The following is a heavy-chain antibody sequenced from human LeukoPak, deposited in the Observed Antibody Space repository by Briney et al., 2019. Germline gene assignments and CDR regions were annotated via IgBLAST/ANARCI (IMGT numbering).Heavy chain of an antibody. CDR1: GFTFSSYS. D-gene: IGHD3-10*01. J-gene: IGHJ1*01. CDR2: ISSSSSYI. V-gene: IGHV3-21*01. CDR3: ARDPDYYGSGSPEGFQH. Sequence: PGGSLRPSCAASGFTFSSYSMNWVRQAPGKGLEWVSSISSSSSYIYYADSVKGRFTISRDNAKNSLYLQMNSLRAEDTAVYYCARDPDYYGSGSPEGFQHWGQGTLVTVSS.